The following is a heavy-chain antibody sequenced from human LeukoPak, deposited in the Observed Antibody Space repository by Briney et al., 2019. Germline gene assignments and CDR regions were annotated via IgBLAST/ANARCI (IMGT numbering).Heavy chain of an antibody. V-gene: IGHV4-34*01. D-gene: IGHD5-12*01. CDR2: INHSGST. CDR3: AKDQLSSGNYWGSGY. CDR1: GGSFSGYY. J-gene: IGHJ4*02. Sequence: PSETLSLTCAVYGGSFSGYYWSWIRQPPGKGLEWIGEINHSGSTNYNPSLKSRVTISVDTSKNQFSLKLSSVTAADTAVYYCAKDQLSSGNYWGSGYWGQGTLVTVSS.